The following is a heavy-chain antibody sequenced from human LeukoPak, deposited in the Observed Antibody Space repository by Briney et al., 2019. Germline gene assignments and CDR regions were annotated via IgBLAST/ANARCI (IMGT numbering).Heavy chain of an antibody. J-gene: IGHJ5*02. D-gene: IGHD1-20*01. CDR3: ARGLGTPGYNWNDGGRNWFDP. CDR2: INHSGST. V-gene: IGHV4-34*01. CDR1: GGSFSGYY. Sequence: SETLSLTCAVYGGSFSGYYWSWIRQPPGKGLEWIGEINHSGSTNYNPSLKSRVTISVDTSKNQFSLKLSSVTAADTAVYYCARGLGTPGYNWNDGGRNWFDPWGQGTLVTVSS.